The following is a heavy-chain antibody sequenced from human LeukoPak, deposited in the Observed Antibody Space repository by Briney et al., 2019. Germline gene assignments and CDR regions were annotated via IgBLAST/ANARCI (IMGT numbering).Heavy chain of an antibody. CDR3: ARALRTGQGDYVPVL. V-gene: IGHV5-51*01. D-gene: IGHD4-17*01. CDR2: IYPGDSET. Sequence: PGESLKISCKGSGYSFTNYWIGWVRQVPGKGLEWMTIIYPGDSETRYSPSFQGQVIISADKSIGTMYLQWGSLKASDTAMYYCARALRTGQGDYVPVLWGQGTLVIVSS. CDR1: GYSFTNYW. J-gene: IGHJ4*02.